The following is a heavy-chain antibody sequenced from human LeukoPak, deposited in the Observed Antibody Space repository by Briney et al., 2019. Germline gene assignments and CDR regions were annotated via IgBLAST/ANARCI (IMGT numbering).Heavy chain of an antibody. V-gene: IGHV3-23*01. Sequence: PGGSLRLSCAASGFTFSNYGMSWVRQAPGKGLEWVSAISGSGYSTYYADSVKGRFTISRDNSKNTLYLQMNGLRAEDTALYRCAKDKTAGGFDYWGQGTLVTVSS. J-gene: IGHJ4*02. CDR2: ISGSGYST. CDR1: GFTFSNYG. CDR3: AKDKTAGGFDY.